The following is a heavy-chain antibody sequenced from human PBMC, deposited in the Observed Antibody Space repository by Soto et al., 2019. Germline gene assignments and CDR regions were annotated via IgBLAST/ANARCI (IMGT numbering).Heavy chain of an antibody. V-gene: IGHV4-59*01. CDR2: MYFNEST. J-gene: IGHJ3*02. CDR3: ARDHKEAFDI. Sequence: SETLSLTCTVSGGSISSYFLNWIRQAPGKGLEWIGYMYFNESTDYNPSLKSRVTISLDTSKSLFSLKLNSVTAADTAVYYCARDHKEAFDIWGQGTLVTVSS. CDR1: GGSISSYF.